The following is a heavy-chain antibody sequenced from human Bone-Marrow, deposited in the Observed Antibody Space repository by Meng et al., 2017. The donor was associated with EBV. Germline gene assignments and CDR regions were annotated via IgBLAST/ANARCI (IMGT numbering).Heavy chain of an antibody. Sequence: VPLAQSGREVEKHGAAMTVSCKASGFTFTSYAMHWVRQAPGQRLAWMGWINAGNGNTNNSQKFQGRVTITRDTSASTAYMELSSLRSEDTAVYYCARVPPLWFGELLSLYYWGQGTLVTVSS. V-gene: IGHV1-3*01. CDR3: ARVPPLWFGELLSLYY. J-gene: IGHJ4*02. CDR2: INAGNGNT. CDR1: GFTFTSYA. D-gene: IGHD3-10*01.